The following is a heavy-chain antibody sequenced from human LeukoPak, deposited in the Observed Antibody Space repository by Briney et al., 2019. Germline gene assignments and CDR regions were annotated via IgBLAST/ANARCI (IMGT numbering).Heavy chain of an antibody. CDR1: GGSFSGYY. CDR2: INHSGST. V-gene: IGHV4-34*01. Sequence: SETLSLTCAVYGGSFSGYYWSWIRQPPGKGLEWIGEINHSGSTNYNPSLKSRVTISVDTSKNQFSLKLSSVTAADTAVYYCARGHYGMDVWGQGTTVTVS. CDR3: ARGHYGMDV. J-gene: IGHJ6*02.